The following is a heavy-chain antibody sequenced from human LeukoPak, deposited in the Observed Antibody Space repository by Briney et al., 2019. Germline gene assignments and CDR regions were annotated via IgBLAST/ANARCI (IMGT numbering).Heavy chain of an antibody. CDR2: IWYDGSNK. V-gene: IGHV3-33*06. Sequence: PGGSLRLSCAASGFTFSNYGMHWVRQAPGKGLEWVAAIWYDGSNKYYGDSVKGRFTISRDNSKNTLYLQMNSLRAEDTAVYYCAKDQHYSYGSPNWFDPWGQGTLVTVSS. J-gene: IGHJ5*02. D-gene: IGHD5-18*01. CDR1: GFTFSNYG. CDR3: AKDQHYSYGSPNWFDP.